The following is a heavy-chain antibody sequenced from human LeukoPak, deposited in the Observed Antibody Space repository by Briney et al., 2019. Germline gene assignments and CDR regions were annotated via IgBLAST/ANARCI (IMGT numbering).Heavy chain of an antibody. CDR3: VRLLDGDF. CDR2: INHDGSIT. D-gene: IGHD5-24*01. J-gene: IGHJ4*02. CDR1: GFRLSNHW. Sequence: GWSLRLSCAASGFRLSNHWMHWVRQAPGTGLEWVSRINHDGSITDYADSLKGRFTISRDNAKNTVYLQMGSLRVEDTAVYYCVRLLDGDFWGRGTLVTVSS. V-gene: IGHV3-74*01.